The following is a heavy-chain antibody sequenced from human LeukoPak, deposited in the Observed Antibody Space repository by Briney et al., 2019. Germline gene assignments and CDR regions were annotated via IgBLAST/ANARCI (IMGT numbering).Heavy chain of an antibody. CDR3: ARGTSWGDV. CDR1: GFAFSNYW. D-gene: IGHD6-13*01. V-gene: IGHV3-7*01. CDR2: IKPDGSEE. J-gene: IGHJ6*02. Sequence: AGSLRLSCAASGFAFSNYWMSWVRQVPGKGLEWVANIKPDGSEEYYVDSVKGPFTISRDNAKNSVYLQMNSLRAEDTAVYYCARGTSWGDVWGQGTAVTVSS.